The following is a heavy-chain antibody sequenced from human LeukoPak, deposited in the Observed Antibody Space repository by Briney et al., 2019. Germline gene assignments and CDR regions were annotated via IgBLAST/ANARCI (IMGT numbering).Heavy chain of an antibody. Sequence: ASVRVPRKACGYRFTHYYINWVREAPGQGLEGGGEIHPNYGGTHYAQQFQGRVTMTRDTSISTAYMELRRLSSDDTAIYYCARPYCNGGSCHDYFDYWGQGTLFSASP. D-gene: IGHD2-15*01. J-gene: IGHJ4*02. CDR1: GYRFTHYY. CDR3: ARPYCNGGSCHDYFDY. CDR2: IHPNYGGT. V-gene: IGHV1-2*02.